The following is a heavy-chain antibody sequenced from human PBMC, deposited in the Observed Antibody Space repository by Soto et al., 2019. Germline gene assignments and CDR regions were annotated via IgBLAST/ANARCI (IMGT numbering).Heavy chain of an antibody. V-gene: IGHV1-69*01. Sequence: QVQLVQSGAEVKKPGSSVKVSCKASGGTFSSYAISWVRQAPGQGLEWMGGIIPIFGTANYAQKFQGRVTITADESTSTAYMELSSLRSEDTAVSYCARYCRGGSCKYYYYYYGMDVWGQGTTVTVSS. J-gene: IGHJ6*02. CDR1: GGTFSSYA. D-gene: IGHD2-15*01. CDR2: IIPIFGTA. CDR3: ARYCRGGSCKYYYYYYGMDV.